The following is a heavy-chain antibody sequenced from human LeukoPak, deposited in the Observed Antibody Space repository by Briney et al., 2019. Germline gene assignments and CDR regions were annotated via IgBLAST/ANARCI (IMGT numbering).Heavy chain of an antibody. V-gene: IGHV3-21*01. D-gene: IGHD4-17*01. CDR1: GFTFSNYN. CDR3: AKEDDYGDYFDY. Sequence: GGSLRLSCAASGFTFSNYNMNWVRQAPGKGLEWVSSISSSSTYIYYADSVKGRFTISRDNAKNSLYLQMNSLRAEDTAVYYCAKEDDYGDYFDYWGQGTPVTVSS. J-gene: IGHJ4*02. CDR2: ISSSSTYI.